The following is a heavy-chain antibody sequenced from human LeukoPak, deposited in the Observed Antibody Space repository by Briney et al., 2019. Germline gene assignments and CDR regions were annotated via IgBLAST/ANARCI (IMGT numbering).Heavy chain of an antibody. Sequence: QPSESLSLTCAVYGGSFSGYYWSWLRQPPGKGLEWLGEINHSGCTNYNPSLKSRVTISVDTTKNQFSLKLSSVTAADTAVYYCARDSRNWGREKGDYFDYWGQGTLVTVSS. CDR1: GGSFSGYY. V-gene: IGHV4-34*01. CDR2: INHSGCT. J-gene: IGHJ4*02. CDR3: ARDSRNWGREKGDYFDY. D-gene: IGHD7-27*01.